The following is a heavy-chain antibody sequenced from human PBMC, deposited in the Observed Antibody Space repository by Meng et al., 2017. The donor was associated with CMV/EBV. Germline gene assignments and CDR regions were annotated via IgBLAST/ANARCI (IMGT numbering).Heavy chain of an antibody. Sequence: QVQVVVSGGGVVQPGRSLGLSCAASGFTFSSYAMPWVRQAPGKGLEWVAVISYDGSNKYYADSVKGRFTISRDNSKNTLYLQMNSLRAEDTAVYYCAREDACYWGQGTLVTVSS. CDR3: AREDACY. J-gene: IGHJ4*02. V-gene: IGHV3-30-3*01. CDR1: GFTFSSYA. CDR2: ISYDGSNK.